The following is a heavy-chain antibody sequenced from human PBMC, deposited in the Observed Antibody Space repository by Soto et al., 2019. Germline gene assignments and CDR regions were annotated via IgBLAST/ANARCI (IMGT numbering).Heavy chain of an antibody. CDR3: ARAPYYYDSSGYT. Sequence: SETLSLTCTVSGGSISSGCYYWSWIRQHPGKGLEWIGYIYYSGSTYYNPSLKSRVTISVDTSKNQFSLKLSSVTAADTAVYYCARAPYYYDSSGYTWGQGTLVTVSS. CDR1: GGSISSGCYY. J-gene: IGHJ5*02. CDR2: IYYSGST. D-gene: IGHD3-22*01. V-gene: IGHV4-31*03.